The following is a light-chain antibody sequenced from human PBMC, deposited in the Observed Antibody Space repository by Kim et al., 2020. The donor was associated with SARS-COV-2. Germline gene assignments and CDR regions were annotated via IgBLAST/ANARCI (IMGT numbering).Light chain of an antibody. J-gene: IGKJ2*01. CDR3: QQFNSYPYT. CDR2: DVS. CDR1: QGFSSA. Sequence: SASVGDRVTITCRASQGFSSALAWYQQKPGKAPKLLIYDVSTLESGVPSRFSGSGSGTDFTLTMSSLQPEDFATYYCQQFNSYPYTFGQGTKLEI. V-gene: IGKV1-13*02.